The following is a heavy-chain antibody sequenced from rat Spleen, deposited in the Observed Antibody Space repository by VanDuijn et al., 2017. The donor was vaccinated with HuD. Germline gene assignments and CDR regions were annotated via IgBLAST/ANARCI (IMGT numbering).Heavy chain of an antibody. V-gene: IGHV5-17*01. CDR1: GFTFSDYA. Sequence: EVQLVESGGGLVQPGRSLKFSCAASGFTFSDYAMAWVRQTPKKGLEWVATILYDDNNIFYRDSVKGRFTISRDNAKSTLYLQMDSLKSEDTATYYCARHGRGKTTYHYVMDAWGQGVSVTVSS. J-gene: IGHJ4*01. D-gene: IGHD4-5*01. CDR3: ARHGRGKTTYHYVMDA. CDR2: ILYDDNNI.